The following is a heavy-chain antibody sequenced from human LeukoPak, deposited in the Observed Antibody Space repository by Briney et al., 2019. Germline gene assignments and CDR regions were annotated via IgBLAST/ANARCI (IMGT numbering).Heavy chain of an antibody. D-gene: IGHD3-22*01. V-gene: IGHV3-11*05. J-gene: IGHJ3*02. CDR1: GFTFSDYY. Sequence: GGSLRLSCAASGFTFSDYYMTWIRQAPGKGLEWVSYIGTYSTYTNYADFVKGRLTISRDNAKNSLYLQMNSLRAEDTAVYYCARDYYYDSSGYYFDAFDIWGQGTMVTVSS. CDR2: IGTYSTYT. CDR3: ARDYYYDSSGYYFDAFDI.